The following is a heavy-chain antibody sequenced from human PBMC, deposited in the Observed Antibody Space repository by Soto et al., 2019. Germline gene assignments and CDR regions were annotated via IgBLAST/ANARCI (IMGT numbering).Heavy chain of an antibody. V-gene: IGHV4-31*03. CDR2: INNSGST. CDR1: GGSISSADYY. D-gene: IGHD3-10*01. Sequence: TLSLTGTFSGGSISSADYYWSWIRQHPGKGLEWIGYINNSGSTYYNPSLKRRVTISVDTSKNQFSLKLSSVTAADTSVYHFARYGTGNNYPRSFVCWGQGTRVTVSS. J-gene: IGHJ4*02. CDR3: ARYGTGNNYPRSFVC.